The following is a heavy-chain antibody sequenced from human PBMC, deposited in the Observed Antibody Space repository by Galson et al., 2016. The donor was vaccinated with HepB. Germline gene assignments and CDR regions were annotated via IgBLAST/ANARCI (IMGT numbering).Heavy chain of an antibody. CDR3: ARAGEESFYLYWYFDL. CDR2: ISGSGTSP. Sequence: SLRLSCAASGFTFNNYAMGWVRQTPGKGLEWVSTISGSGTSPYIADSVKGRFTISIHNSKNTLYLQMNRLRAEDTAVYFCARAGEESFYLYWYFDLWGRGTVVTVSS. J-gene: IGHJ2*01. V-gene: IGHV3-23*01. CDR1: GFTFNNYA. D-gene: IGHD2/OR15-2a*01.